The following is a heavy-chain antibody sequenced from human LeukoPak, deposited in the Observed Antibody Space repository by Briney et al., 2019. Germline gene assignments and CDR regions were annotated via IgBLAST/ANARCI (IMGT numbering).Heavy chain of an antibody. V-gene: IGHV4-34*01. D-gene: IGHD2-2*02. Sequence: SETLSLTCAVYGGSFSGYYWSWIRQPPGKGLEWIGEINHSGSTNYNPSLKSRVTISVDTSKNQFSLKLSSVTAADTAVYYCARASVGCSSTSCYTTQFDYWGQGTLVTVSS. CDR2: INHSGST. CDR1: GGSFSGYY. CDR3: ARASVGCSSTSCYTTQFDY. J-gene: IGHJ4*02.